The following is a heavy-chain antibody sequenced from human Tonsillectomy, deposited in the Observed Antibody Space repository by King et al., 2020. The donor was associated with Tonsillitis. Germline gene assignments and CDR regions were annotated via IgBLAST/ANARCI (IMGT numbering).Heavy chain of an antibody. D-gene: IGHD2-15*01. Sequence: VQLVESGGGVVQPGGSLILSCAASGFTFSAYVMHWVRQAPGKGLEWVAFIPFDGTTEYYADSVKGRFTISRDDSKNTLYLHMDSLNSEDTAVYYCAKDNRQYSLDYWGQGTLVTVSS. V-gene: IGHV3-30*02. CDR3: AKDNRQYSLDY. J-gene: IGHJ4*02. CDR1: GFTFSAYV. CDR2: IPFDGTTE.